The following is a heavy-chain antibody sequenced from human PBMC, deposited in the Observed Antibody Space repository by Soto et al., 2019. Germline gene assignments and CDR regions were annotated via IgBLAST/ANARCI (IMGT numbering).Heavy chain of an antibody. Sequence: ASVKVSCKASGGTFSSYAISWVRQAPGQGLEWMGGIIPIFGTANYAQKFQGRVTITADESTSTAYMELSSLRSEDTAVYYCARDRSGSDSRPPGYFDHWGQGTLVTVSS. J-gene: IGHJ4*02. CDR1: GGTFSSYA. D-gene: IGHD2-21*02. CDR3: ARDRSGSDSRPPGYFDH. CDR2: IIPIFGTA. V-gene: IGHV1-69*13.